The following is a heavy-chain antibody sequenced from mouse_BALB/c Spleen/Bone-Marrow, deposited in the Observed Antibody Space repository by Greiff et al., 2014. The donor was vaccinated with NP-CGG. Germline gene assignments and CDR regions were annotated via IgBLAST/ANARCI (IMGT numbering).Heavy chain of an antibody. V-gene: IGHV14-3*02. D-gene: IGHD1-1*01. J-gene: IGHJ2*01. CDR3: AFITTVVEYYFDY. CDR1: GFNIKDTY. Sequence: VQLQQSGAELVKPGASVKLSCTASGFNIKDTYMHWVKQRPEQGLEWIGRIDPANGNSKYDPEFQGKATITADTSSNTAYLQLSSLTSEDTAVYYCAFITTVVEYYFDYWGQGTTLTVSS. CDR2: IDPANGNS.